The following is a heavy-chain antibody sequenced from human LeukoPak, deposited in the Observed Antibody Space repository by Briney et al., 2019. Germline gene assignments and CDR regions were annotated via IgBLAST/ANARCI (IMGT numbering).Heavy chain of an antibody. Sequence: GGSLRLSCAASGFTFSSYAMSWVRQAPGKGLEWVSAISSSGGYTYNADSVKGRFSISRDNSKNTLYLQMNSLRADDTAVYYCAKGGTYSSGPFDYWGQGTLVTVYS. CDR1: GFTFSSYA. CDR2: ISSSGGYT. CDR3: AKGGTYSSGPFDY. V-gene: IGHV3-23*01. D-gene: IGHD6-19*01. J-gene: IGHJ4*02.